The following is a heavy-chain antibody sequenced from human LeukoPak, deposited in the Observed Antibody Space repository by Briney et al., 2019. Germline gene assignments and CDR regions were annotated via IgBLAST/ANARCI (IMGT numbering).Heavy chain of an antibody. CDR1: GFTFSSYS. Sequence: GGSLRLSCAASGFTFSSYSMNWVRQAPGKGLEWVSSISSSSSYIYYADSVKGRFIISRDNAKNSLYLQMNSLRAEDTAVYYCARCDFRSGYRPFEGMDVWGQGTTVTVSS. V-gene: IGHV3-21*01. D-gene: IGHD3-3*01. CDR2: ISSSSSYI. CDR3: ARCDFRSGYRPFEGMDV. J-gene: IGHJ6*02.